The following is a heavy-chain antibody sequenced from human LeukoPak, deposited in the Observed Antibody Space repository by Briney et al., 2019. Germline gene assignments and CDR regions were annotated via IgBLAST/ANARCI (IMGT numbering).Heavy chain of an antibody. CDR1: GGSISSGDYY. CDR2: IYYSGST. D-gene: IGHD3/OR15-3a*01. CDR3: ARDSGTRTGYYSFDN. V-gene: IGHV4-30-4*01. Sequence: SETLSLTCTVSGGSISSGDYYWSWIRQPSGKGLEWIGYIYYSGSTYYNPSLKSRVTISVDTSKNQFSLKLSSVTAADTAVYYCARDSGTRTGYYSFDNWGQGTLVTVSS. J-gene: IGHJ4*02.